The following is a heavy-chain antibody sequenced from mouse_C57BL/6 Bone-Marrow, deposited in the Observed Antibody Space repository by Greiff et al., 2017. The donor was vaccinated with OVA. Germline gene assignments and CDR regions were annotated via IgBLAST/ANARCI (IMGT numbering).Heavy chain of an antibody. D-gene: IGHD3-3*01. Sequence: VQLVESGPGLVAPSQSLSITCTVSGFSLTSYAISWVRQPPGKGLEWLGVIWPGGGTTYNSALKSRPSTSKDNSKSQVFLKMNSLRTEDTARYYCARKERGCGQTWFAYWGQGTLVTVSA. CDR1: GFSLTSYA. CDR3: ARKERGCGQTWFAY. J-gene: IGHJ3*01. CDR2: IWPGGGT. V-gene: IGHV2-9-1*01.